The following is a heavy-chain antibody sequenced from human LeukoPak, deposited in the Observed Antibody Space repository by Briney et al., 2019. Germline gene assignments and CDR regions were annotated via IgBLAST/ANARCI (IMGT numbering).Heavy chain of an antibody. V-gene: IGHV4-4*07. CDR2: VDSSGNT. CDR1: VVSMNGYY. J-gene: IGHJ3*01. CDR3: ARQFLVGSTFHAFDL. Sequence: SETLSLTCSVSVVSMNGYYWSWLRQSAGNRLEWIGHVDSSGNTNYNPPLESRVTMSVDTSKKQFSLKLTSVTAADMAVYFCARQFLVGSTFHAFDLWGQGTRVTVSS. D-gene: IGHD1-26*01.